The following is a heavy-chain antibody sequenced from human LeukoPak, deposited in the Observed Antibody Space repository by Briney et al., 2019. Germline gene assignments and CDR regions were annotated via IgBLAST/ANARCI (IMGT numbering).Heavy chain of an antibody. CDR3: AKISSGYGAFDI. Sequence: PGGSLRLSCAASGFTFSSYAMSWVRQAPGKGLDWVSAISGSGGSTYYADSVKGRFTISRDNSKNTLYLQMNSLRAEDTAVYYCAKISSGYGAFDIWGQGTMVTVSS. CDR2: ISGSGGST. J-gene: IGHJ3*02. D-gene: IGHD3-22*01. CDR1: GFTFSSYA. V-gene: IGHV3-23*01.